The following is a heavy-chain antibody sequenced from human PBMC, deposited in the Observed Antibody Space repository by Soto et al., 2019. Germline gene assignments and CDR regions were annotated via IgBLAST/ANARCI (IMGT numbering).Heavy chain of an antibody. Sequence: EVQLVESGGGLVQPGGSLRLSCAASGFTVSRNYMSWVRQAPGKGLEWVSVIYSGGSTYYADSVKGRFTISRHNSKNTLYLQMNSQRAEDTAVYYCARPDYGDYGGIDYWGQGTLVTVSS. CDR2: IYSGGST. J-gene: IGHJ4*02. CDR3: ARPDYGDYGGIDY. V-gene: IGHV3-53*04. D-gene: IGHD4-17*01. CDR1: GFTVSRNY.